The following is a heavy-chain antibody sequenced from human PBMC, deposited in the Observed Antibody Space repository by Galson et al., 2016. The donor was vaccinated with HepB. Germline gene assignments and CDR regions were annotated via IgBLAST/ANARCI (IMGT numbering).Heavy chain of an antibody. V-gene: IGHV4-39*01. CDR2: IYYSGST. D-gene: IGHD4-17*01. Sequence: SETLSLTCIVSGGSISSSSYYWGWIRQPPGKGLEWIGSIYYSGSTYYNPSLKSRVTISVDTSKNQFSLKLSSVTAADTAVYDCARGMTTVTHLDDWGQGTLVTVSS. CDR1: GGSISSSSYY. J-gene: IGHJ4*02. CDR3: ARGMTTVTHLDD.